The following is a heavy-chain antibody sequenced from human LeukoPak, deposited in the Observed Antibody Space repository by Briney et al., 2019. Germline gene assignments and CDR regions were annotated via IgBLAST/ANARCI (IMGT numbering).Heavy chain of an antibody. CDR2: IYSGGST. D-gene: IGHD6-13*01. CDR1: GFTVSSNY. CDR3: ARDGEHYSSSWYYYYGMDV. Sequence: LSGGSLRLSCAASGFTVSSNYMSWVRQAPGKGLEWVSVIYSGGSTYYADSVKGRFTISRDNSKNTLYLQMNSLRAEDTAVYYCARDGEHYSSSWYYYYGMDVWGQGTTVTVSS. V-gene: IGHV3-66*01. J-gene: IGHJ6*02.